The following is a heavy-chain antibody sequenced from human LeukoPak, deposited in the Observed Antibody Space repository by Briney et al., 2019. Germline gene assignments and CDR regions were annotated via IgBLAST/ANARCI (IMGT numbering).Heavy chain of an antibody. CDR2: IYTSGST. V-gene: IGHV4-61*02. CDR3: ARSRNSRYGTTWFDP. J-gene: IGHJ5*02. Sequence: PSQTLSLTCTVSGGSISSGSYYWSWIRQPAGKGLEWIGRIYTSGSTNYNPSLKSRVTISVDTSKNQFSLKLSSVTAADTAVYYCARSRNSRYGTTWFDPWGQGTLVTVSS. D-gene: IGHD4-23*01. CDR1: GGSISSGSYY.